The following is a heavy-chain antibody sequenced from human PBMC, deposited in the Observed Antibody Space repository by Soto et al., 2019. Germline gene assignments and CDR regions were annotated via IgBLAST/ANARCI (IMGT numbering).Heavy chain of an antibody. CDR2: IWYDGSNK. CDR3: ARDDLPAVVVAAIDY. V-gene: IGHV3-33*01. CDR1: GFTFSSYG. J-gene: IGHJ4*02. D-gene: IGHD2-15*01. Sequence: GGSLRLSCAASGFTFSSYGMHWVRQAPGKGLEWVAVIWYDGSNKYYADSVKGRFTISRDNSKNTLYLQMNSLRAEDMAVYYCARDDLPAVVVAAIDYWGQGTLVTVSS.